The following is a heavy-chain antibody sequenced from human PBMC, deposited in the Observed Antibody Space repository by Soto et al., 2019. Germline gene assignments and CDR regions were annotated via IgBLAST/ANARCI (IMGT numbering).Heavy chain of an antibody. D-gene: IGHD4-4*01. Sequence: QVQLVESGGGVVQPGRSLRLSCAASGFTFSSYGMHWVRQAPGKGLEWVAVIWYDGSNKYYADSVKGRFTISRDNSKNTLYLQMNSLRAEDTAVYYCARVGLTVTTTPPVPTNYYYYGMDVWGQGTTVTVSS. CDR1: GFTFSSYG. CDR3: ARVGLTVTTTPPVPTNYYYYGMDV. J-gene: IGHJ6*02. V-gene: IGHV3-33*01. CDR2: IWYDGSNK.